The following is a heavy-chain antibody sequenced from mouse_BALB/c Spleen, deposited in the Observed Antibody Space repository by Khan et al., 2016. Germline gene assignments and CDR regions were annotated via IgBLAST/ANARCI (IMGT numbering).Heavy chain of an antibody. CDR1: GYTFTEYI. CDR2: FYPGSGSI. CDR3: ARKEGRRKITTVYFAE. J-gene: IGHJ2*01. Sequence: QVQLQQSGAELVKPGASVKLSCTASGYTFTEYIIHWVKPRSGQGLEWLGWFYPGSGSIKYTAQFKDKATLTADKSSSTVYRELSRLTEEDSAVDVWARKEGRRKITTVYFAEWGQGTTLTVAS. V-gene: IGHV1-62-2*01. D-gene: IGHD2-4*01.